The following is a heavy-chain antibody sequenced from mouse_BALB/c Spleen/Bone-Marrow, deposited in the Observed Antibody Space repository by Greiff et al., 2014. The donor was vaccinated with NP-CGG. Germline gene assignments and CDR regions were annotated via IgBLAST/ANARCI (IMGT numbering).Heavy chain of an antibody. V-gene: IGHV1-69*01. CDR1: GYTFTDNW. CDR3: ARGVHDFSLDY. Sequence: VQLQQSGAELGMPGASVKMSCKASGYTFTDNWIYWVKQRPGQGLEWIGAIDTSDSYTNYNQKFMGKASLTVDASSSTAYMQVSSLTSDDSAVYYCARGVHDFSLDYWGQGTSVTVSS. D-gene: IGHD2-4*01. J-gene: IGHJ4*01. CDR2: IDTSDSYT.